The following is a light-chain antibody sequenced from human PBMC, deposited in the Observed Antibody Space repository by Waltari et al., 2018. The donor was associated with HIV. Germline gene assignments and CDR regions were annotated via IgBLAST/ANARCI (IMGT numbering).Light chain of an antibody. CDR1: SRDVGGYNG. CDR2: EVN. V-gene: IGLV2-14*01. CDR3: NSYATSTTRDV. J-gene: IGLJ1*01. Sequence: HSDLTHPSHGSGSPEQPLTISCTGTSRDVGGYNGVYCYQHHPRQSPTLMISEVNKRPSGVPKRFSGSHSGNTVTLTITEVQAKDEADYYCNSYATSTTRDVFGTGTKLTVL.